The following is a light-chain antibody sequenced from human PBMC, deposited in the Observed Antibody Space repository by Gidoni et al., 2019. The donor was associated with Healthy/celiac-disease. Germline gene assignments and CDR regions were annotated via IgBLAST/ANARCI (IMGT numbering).Light chain of an antibody. J-gene: IGKJ2*01. CDR2: GAS. Sequence: IVLTQCPGTLSLSPGERATLSRRASQSVSTSYLAWYQQKPGQAPRLLIYGASSRATGIPDRFSGSGSGTDFSLTISRLEPEDFAVYYCQQYGSSPMYTFGQGTKLEIK. CDR3: QQYGSSPMYT. V-gene: IGKV3-20*01. CDR1: QSVSTSY.